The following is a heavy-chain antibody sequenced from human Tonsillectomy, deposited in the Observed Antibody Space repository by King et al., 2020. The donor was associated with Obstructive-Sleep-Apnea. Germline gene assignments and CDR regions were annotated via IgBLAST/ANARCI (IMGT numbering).Heavy chain of an antibody. J-gene: IGHJ4*02. D-gene: IGHD5-24*01. Sequence: VQLVESGAEVKKSGESLKISCKGSGYSFSTYWIGWVRQMPGKGLEWMGVIYPGDSDTRYSPSFQVQVTISADKSITTAYVQWSSLKASDTAMYYCARGYNRNYFDYWGQGTLVTVSS. CDR2: IYPGDSDT. CDR1: GYSFSTYW. CDR3: ARGYNRNYFDY. V-gene: IGHV5-51*01.